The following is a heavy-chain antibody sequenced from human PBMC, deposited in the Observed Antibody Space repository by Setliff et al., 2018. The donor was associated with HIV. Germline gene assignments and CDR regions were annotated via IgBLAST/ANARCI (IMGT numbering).Heavy chain of an antibody. Sequence: GGSLRLSCAASGFTFSSYAMSWVRQAPGKGLEWVSAISGSGSSTYYADSVKGRFTISRDNSKNTLYLQMNSLRAEDTAVYYCARKLLTRPNYYGMDVWGQGTTVTVSS. J-gene: IGHJ6*02. CDR3: ARKLLTRPNYYGMDV. D-gene: IGHD2-15*01. V-gene: IGHV3-23*01. CDR2: ISGSGSST. CDR1: GFTFSSYA.